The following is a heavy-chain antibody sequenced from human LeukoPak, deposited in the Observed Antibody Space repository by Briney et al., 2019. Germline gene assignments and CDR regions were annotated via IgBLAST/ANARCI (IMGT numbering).Heavy chain of an antibody. CDR1: GGSISSGGYY. D-gene: IGHD6-19*01. CDR3: ARAWIAVAGTYYYYYYGMDV. J-gene: IGHJ6*02. CDR2: IYYSGST. Sequence: SQTLSLTCTVSGGSISSGGYYWSWIRQPAGKGLEWIGYIYYSGSTNYNPSLKSRVTISVDTSKNQFSLKLSSVTAADTAVYYCARAWIAVAGTYYYYYYGMDVWGQGTTVTVSS. V-gene: IGHV4-61*10.